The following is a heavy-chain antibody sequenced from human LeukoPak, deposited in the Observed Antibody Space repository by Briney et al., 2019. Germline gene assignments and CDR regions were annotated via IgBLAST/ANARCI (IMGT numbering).Heavy chain of an antibody. J-gene: IGHJ5*02. CDR1: GGSFSGYY. CDR2: INHSGST. D-gene: IGHD2-8*01. Sequence: SETLSLTCAVYGGSFSGYYWSWIRQPPGKGLEWIGEINHSGSTNYNPSLKSRVTISVDTSKNQFSLKLSSVTAADTAVYYCARGGECTNGVCLNWFDPWGQGNLVTVSS. CDR3: ARGGECTNGVCLNWFDP. V-gene: IGHV4-34*01.